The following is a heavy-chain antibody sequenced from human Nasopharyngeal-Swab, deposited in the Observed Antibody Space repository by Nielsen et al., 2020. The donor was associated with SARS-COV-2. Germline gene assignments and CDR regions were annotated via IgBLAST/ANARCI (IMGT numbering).Heavy chain of an antibody. CDR2: IDPSDSYT. CDR1: GSSFTSYW. V-gene: IGHV5-10-1*01. J-gene: IGHJ4*02. D-gene: IGHD2-2*01. CDR3: ERWVVDCSSTSCHYYFDY. Sequence: GGSLRLSCKGSGSSFTSYWISWVRQMPGKGLEWMGRIDPSDSYTNYSPSFQGHVTISADKSISTAYLQWSSLKASDTAMYYCERWVVDCSSTSCHYYFDYWGQGALVTVSS.